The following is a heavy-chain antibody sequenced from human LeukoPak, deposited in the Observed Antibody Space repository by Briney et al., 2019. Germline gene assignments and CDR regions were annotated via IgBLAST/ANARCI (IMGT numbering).Heavy chain of an antibody. CDR1: GGSISSYY. J-gene: IGHJ2*01. CDR3: ARGVNWWYFDL. D-gene: IGHD1-1*01. Sequence: SETLSLTCTVSGGSISSYYWSWIRQPPGKGLEWIGYIYYSGSTNYNPSLKSRVTISVDTSKNQFSLKLSSVTAADTAVYYCARGVNWWYFDLWGRGTLVVVSS. V-gene: IGHV4-59*01. CDR2: IYYSGST.